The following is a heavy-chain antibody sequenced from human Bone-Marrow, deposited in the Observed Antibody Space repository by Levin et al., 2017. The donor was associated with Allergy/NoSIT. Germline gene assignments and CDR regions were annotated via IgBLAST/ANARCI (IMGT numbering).Heavy chain of an antibody. Sequence: SGPTLVKPTQTLTLTCTFSGFSLTTSGMCVNWIRQPPGKALEWLARIDWDDDKYYSTSLKTRLTISKDTSKNQVVLTMSNMDPVDTATYYCARMRCAYDTSKFYFGYWGQGTLVTVSS. CDR2: IDWDDDK. D-gene: IGHD5-12*01. CDR3: ARMRCAYDTSKFYFGY. J-gene: IGHJ4*02. CDR1: GFSLTTSGMC. V-gene: IGHV2-70*11.